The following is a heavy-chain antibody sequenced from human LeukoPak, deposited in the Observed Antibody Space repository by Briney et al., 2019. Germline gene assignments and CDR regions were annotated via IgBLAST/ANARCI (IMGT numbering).Heavy chain of an antibody. D-gene: IGHD3-22*01. J-gene: IGHJ3*02. CDR1: GFTFSSYS. Sequence: GGSLRLSCAASGFTFSSYSMNWVRQAPGKGLEWVSYISSSSSTIYYADSVKGRFTISRDNAKNSLYLQMNSLRAEDTAVYYCARGFSGYYDSSGYYYGGDAFDIWGQGTMVTVSS. CDR2: ISSSSSTI. CDR3: ARGFSGYYDSSGYYYGGDAFDI. V-gene: IGHV3-48*01.